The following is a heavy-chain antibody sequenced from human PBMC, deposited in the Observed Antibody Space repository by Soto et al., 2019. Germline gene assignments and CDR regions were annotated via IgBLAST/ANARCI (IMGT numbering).Heavy chain of an antibody. D-gene: IGHD1-26*01. CDR2: IFSSDEE. CDR3: ARMVTGSSPWDYYCDY. J-gene: IGHJ4*02. Sequence: QVTLTESGPVLVRPTETLTLTCTVSGISLSDARVIVSWIRQPPGKALEWLAHIFSSDEEAYNTSLRTRLTISKDTSKSQVVLTLTSMDPLDTATYYCARMVTGSSPWDYYCDYWGQGTLVTVSS. CDR1: GISLSDARVI. V-gene: IGHV2-26*01.